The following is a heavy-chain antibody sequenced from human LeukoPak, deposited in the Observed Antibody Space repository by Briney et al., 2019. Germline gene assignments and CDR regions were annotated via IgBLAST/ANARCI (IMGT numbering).Heavy chain of an antibody. D-gene: IGHD2-21*02. J-gene: IGHJ4*02. CDR2: IKQDGSEK. V-gene: IGHV3-7*01. CDR1: GFTFSSYW. Sequence: GGSLRLSCAASGFTFSSYWMSWVRQAPGKGLEWVTNIKQDGSEKYYVDSVKGRFTISRDNAKNSLYLQMNSLRAEDTAVYYCARTSAYCGGDCPSVFDYWGQGTLVTVSS. CDR3: ARTSAYCGGDCPSVFDY.